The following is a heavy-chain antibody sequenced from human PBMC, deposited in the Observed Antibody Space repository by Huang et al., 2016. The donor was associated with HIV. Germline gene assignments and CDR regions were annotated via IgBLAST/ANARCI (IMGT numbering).Heavy chain of an antibody. V-gene: IGHV1-18*01. CDR1: GYDFGSYG. CDR3: ARDPYYSNRWKRNDASFL. J-gene: IGHJ3*01. CDR2: IGSDSRDT. D-gene: IGHD4-4*01. Sequence: QVQLVQSGGEVMPPGASVRVSCKASGYDFGSYGVRWVRQAPGQGLEWLGGIGSDSRDTSSAKKFQGRVTMTTDTSTTTTYMELRSLRSDDTAMYYCARDPYYSNRWKRNDASFLWGQGTMITVSS.